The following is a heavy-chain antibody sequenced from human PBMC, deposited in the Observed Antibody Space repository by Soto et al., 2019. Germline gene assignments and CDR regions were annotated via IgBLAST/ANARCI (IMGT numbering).Heavy chain of an antibody. CDR1: GDSVSSNTAS. CDR3: AKGPNIGPKTGYAFDT. J-gene: IGHJ4*02. CDR2: TYSRSKWYN. V-gene: IGHV6-1*01. Sequence: SQTLSLTCAISGDSVSSNTASWNWVRQSPSRGLEWLGRTYSRSKWYNDYAVSVKSRIIINPDTSKNQFSLQLNSVTPEDTAVYYCAKGPNIGPKTGYAFDTWGQGILVTVSS. D-gene: IGHD5-12*01.